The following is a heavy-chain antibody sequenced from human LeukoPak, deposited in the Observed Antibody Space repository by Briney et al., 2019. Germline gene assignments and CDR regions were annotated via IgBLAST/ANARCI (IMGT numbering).Heavy chain of an antibody. CDR3: ARDPNGSGSFDY. J-gene: IGHJ4*02. Sequence: SQTLSLTCTVSGGSISSGGYYWSWIRQHPGKGLEWIGYIYYSGSTYYNPSLKSRVTISVDTSKNQFSLKLSSVTAADTAVYYCARDPNGSGSFDYWGQGTLVAVSS. CDR2: IYYSGST. CDR1: GGSISSGGYY. D-gene: IGHD3-10*01. V-gene: IGHV4-31*03.